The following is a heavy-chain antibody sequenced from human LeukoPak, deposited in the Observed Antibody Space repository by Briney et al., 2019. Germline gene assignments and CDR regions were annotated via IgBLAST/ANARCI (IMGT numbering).Heavy chain of an antibody. V-gene: IGHV3-30*14. CDR1: GFTFSSYA. J-gene: IGHJ4*02. CDR2: ISYDGSNK. CDR3: ARAPVVGQGGY. D-gene: IGHD2-15*01. Sequence: GGSLRLSCAASGFTFSSYAMHWVRQAPAKGLGWVAIISYDGSNKYYADSVKGRFTISRDNSKNTLYLQMNSLRAEDTAVYYCARAPVVGQGGYWGQGTLVTVSP.